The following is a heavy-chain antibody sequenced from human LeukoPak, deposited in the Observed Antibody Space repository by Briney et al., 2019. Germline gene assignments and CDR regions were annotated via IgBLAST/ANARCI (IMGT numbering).Heavy chain of an antibody. CDR1: GFTFSGYR. CDR3: VKDSTLFDY. Sequence: GGSLRLSCAASGFTFSGYRMNWVRQAPGKGLEWVSSISGSGSYIYYADSMKGRFTISRDNAKNSLYLQMNSLRAEDTAVFYCVKDSTLFDYWGQGTLVTVSA. J-gene: IGHJ4*02. D-gene: IGHD2/OR15-2a*01. V-gene: IGHV3-21*01. CDR2: ISGSGSYI.